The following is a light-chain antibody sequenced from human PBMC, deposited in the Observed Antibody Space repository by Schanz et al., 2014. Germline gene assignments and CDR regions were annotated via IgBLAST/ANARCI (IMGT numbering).Light chain of an antibody. V-gene: IGKV3-11*01. J-gene: IGKJ1*01. CDR2: GAS. CDR3: QQRSNWPRT. Sequence: EVVLTQSPATLSVSPGERATLSCRASQSVSSNLAWYQQTPGQAPRLLIYGASTRATGIPARFSGSGSGTDFTLTISSLEPEDFAVYYCQQRSNWPRTFGQGTKVEIK. CDR1: QSVSSN.